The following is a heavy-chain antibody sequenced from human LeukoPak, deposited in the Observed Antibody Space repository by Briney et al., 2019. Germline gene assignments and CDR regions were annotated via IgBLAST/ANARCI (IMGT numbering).Heavy chain of an antibody. CDR1: GITFSDHY. CDR3: ARGKPGTYSFDY. D-gene: IGHD1-26*01. CDR2: SRNKAESYTT. Sequence: GGSLRLSCAASGITFSDHYMDWVRRAPGKGLEWVGRSRNKAESYTTEYAASVKGRFAISRDDSKNSLYLQMNSLKTEDTAVYYCARGKPGTYSFDYWGQGTLVTVSS. V-gene: IGHV3-72*01. J-gene: IGHJ4*02.